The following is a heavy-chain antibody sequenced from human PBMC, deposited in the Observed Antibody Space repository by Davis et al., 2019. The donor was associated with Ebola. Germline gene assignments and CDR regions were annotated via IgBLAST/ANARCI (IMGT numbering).Heavy chain of an antibody. Sequence: PGGSLRLSCAASGFTVSSNYMSWVRQAPGKGLEWVSVIYSGGSTYYADSVKGRFTISRDNSKNTLYLQMNSLRAEDTAVYYCARDRNEWLRFYDIWGQGTMVTVSS. CDR1: GFTVSSNY. V-gene: IGHV3-53*01. J-gene: IGHJ3*02. CDR2: IYSGGST. CDR3: ARDRNEWLRFYDI. D-gene: IGHD5-12*01.